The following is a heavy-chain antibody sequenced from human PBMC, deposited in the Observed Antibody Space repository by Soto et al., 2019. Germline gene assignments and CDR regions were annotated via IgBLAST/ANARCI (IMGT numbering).Heavy chain of an antibody. CDR1: GGSISNYY. J-gene: IGHJ4*02. CDR2: IYYSGST. Sequence: SETLSLTCTVSGGSISNYYWTWIRQHPGKGLEWIGYIYYSGSTYYNPSLKSRVTISVDTSKNQFSLKLSSVTAADTAVYYCATDRLYDSSGYRDYWGQGTLVTVSS. D-gene: IGHD3-22*01. CDR3: ATDRLYDSSGYRDY. V-gene: IGHV4-59*06.